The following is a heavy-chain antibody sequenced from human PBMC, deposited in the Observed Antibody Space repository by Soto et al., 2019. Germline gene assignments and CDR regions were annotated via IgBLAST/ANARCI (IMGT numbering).Heavy chain of an antibody. CDR2: IIPIFGTA. V-gene: IGHV1-69*06. J-gene: IGHJ4*02. CDR3: ASNGRIAARPWYFDY. D-gene: IGHD6-6*01. Sequence: QVQLVQSGAEVKKPGSSVKVSCKASGGTFSSYAISWVRQAPGQGLEWMGGIIPIFGTANYAQKFQGRVTITADKPTSTAYMELSSLRSEDTAVYYCASNGRIAARPWYFDYWGQGTLVTVSS. CDR1: GGTFSSYA.